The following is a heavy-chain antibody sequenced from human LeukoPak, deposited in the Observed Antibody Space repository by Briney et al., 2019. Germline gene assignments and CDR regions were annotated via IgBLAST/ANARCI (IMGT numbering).Heavy chain of an antibody. J-gene: IGHJ5*02. CDR1: GYTFTSYD. CDR2: MNPSSGNT. D-gene: IGHD4-17*01. CDR3: ARVPNRGDKFDP. V-gene: IGHV1-8*01. Sequence: ASVKVSCKASGYTFTSYDINWVRQATGQGLEWMGRMNPSSGNTGYAQKFQGRVTMTRDTSIGTAYMELSSLRSEDSAVYYCARVPNRGDKFDPWGQGTLVTVSS.